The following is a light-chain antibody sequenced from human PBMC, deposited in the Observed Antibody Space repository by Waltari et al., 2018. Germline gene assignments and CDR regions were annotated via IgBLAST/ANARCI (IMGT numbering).Light chain of an antibody. Sequence: QSALTQPRSVSGSPGHSVPFSSTGTASDAGGYNSVSWYQQHPGKVPKLIIYNVDQRPSGVPDRFSGSKSGNTASLTISGLQAEDEADYYCCSYAGKYTSVFGGGTKLTVL. CDR3: CSYAGKYTSV. CDR2: NVD. CDR1: ASDAGGYNS. V-gene: IGLV2-11*01. J-gene: IGLJ2*01.